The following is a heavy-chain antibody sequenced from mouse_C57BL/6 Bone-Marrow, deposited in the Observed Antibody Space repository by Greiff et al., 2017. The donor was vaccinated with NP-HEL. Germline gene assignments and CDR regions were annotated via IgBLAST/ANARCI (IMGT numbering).Heavy chain of an antibody. CDR1: GYAFSSSW. CDR3: ARSLFFDY. CDR2: IYPGDGDT. J-gene: IGHJ2*01. Sequence: VKLQQSGPELVKPGASVKISCKASGYAFSSSWMNWVKQRPGKGLEWIGRIYPGDGDTNYNGKFKGKATLTADKSSSTAYMQLSSLTSEDSAVYFCARSLFFDYWGQGTTLTVSS. V-gene: IGHV1-82*01.